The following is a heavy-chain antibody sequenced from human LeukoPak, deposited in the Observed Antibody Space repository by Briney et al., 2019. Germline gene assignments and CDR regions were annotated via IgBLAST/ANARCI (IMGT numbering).Heavy chain of an antibody. CDR1: GGTFSSYT. CDR3: ARDEYYYDSSGYSTPYFDY. J-gene: IGHJ4*02. CDR2: IIPILGIA. V-gene: IGHV1-69*02. D-gene: IGHD3-22*01. Sequence: GSSVKVSCKASGGTFSSYTISWVRQAPGQGPEWMGRIIPILGIANYAQKFQGRVTITADKSTSTAYMELSSLRSEDTAVYYCARDEYYYDSSGYSTPYFDYWGQGTLVTVSS.